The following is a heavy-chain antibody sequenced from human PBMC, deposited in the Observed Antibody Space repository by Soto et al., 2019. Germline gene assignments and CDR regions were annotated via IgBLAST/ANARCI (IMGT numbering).Heavy chain of an antibody. J-gene: IGHJ5*02. CDR3: ASPAPGARSAP. Sequence: QVQLVQSGAEVKKPGASVKVSCKAPRYIFTAYFMHWVRQAPGQGLEWMGWINPNNGATHYGLSLRGGVPITGDTSISTASVERSGRRSDARAVNSFASPAPGARSAPWGQETLAIVSS. D-gene: IGHD3-10*01. CDR1: RYIFTAYF. CDR2: INPNNGAT. V-gene: IGHV1-2*02.